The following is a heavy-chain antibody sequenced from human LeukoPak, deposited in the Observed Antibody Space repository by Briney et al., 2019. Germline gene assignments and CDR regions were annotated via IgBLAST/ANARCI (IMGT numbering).Heavy chain of an antibody. D-gene: IGHD3-10*01. CDR3: ARGIRGYAFDI. Sequence: PGRSLRLSCAASGFTFSSYAMHWVRQAPGKGLEWVAVISYDGSNKYYADSVKGRFTISRDNSKNTLYLQMNSLRAEDTAVYYCARGIRGYAFDIWGQGTMVTVSS. CDR1: GFTFSSYA. V-gene: IGHV3-30-3*01. J-gene: IGHJ3*02. CDR2: ISYDGSNK.